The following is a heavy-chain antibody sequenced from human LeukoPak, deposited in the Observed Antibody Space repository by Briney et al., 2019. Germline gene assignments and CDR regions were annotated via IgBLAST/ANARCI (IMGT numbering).Heavy chain of an antibody. V-gene: IGHV4-34*01. D-gene: IGHD5-12*01. Sequence: SETLSLNCAVYGGSFSGYYWSWIRQPPGKGLEWIGEINHSGSTNYNPSLKSRVTISVDTTKNQFSLKLSSVTAADTAVYYCARGRGRLPLYSGQGTLVTVSS. CDR2: INHSGST. J-gene: IGHJ4*02. CDR3: ARGRGRLPLY. CDR1: GGSFSGYY.